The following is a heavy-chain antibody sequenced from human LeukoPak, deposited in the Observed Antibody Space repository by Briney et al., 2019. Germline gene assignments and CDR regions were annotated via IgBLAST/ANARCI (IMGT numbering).Heavy chain of an antibody. D-gene: IGHD6-13*01. Sequence: SETLSLTCTVSGGSISSYYWSWTRQPPGKGLEWIGYIYYSGSTNYNPSLKSRVTISVDTSKNQFSLKLSSVTAADTAVYYCARDSPYSSSWYRHYYYGMDVWGQGTTVTVSS. CDR1: GGSISSYY. CDR3: ARDSPYSSSWYRHYYYGMDV. J-gene: IGHJ6*02. V-gene: IGHV4-59*01. CDR2: IYYSGST.